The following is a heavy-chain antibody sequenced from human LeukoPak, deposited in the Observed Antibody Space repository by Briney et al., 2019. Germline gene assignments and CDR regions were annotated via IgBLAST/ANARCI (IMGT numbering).Heavy chain of an antibody. CDR2: IIPILGIA. J-gene: IGHJ4*02. Sequence: ASVKVSCKASGGTFSGYTISWVRQAPGQGLEWMGRIIPILGIANYAQKFQGRVTITADKSTSTAYMELSSLRSEDTAVYYCAGGYCSSTSCYKFDYWGQGTLVTVSS. D-gene: IGHD2-2*02. CDR1: GGTFSGYT. V-gene: IGHV1-69*02. CDR3: AGGYCSSTSCYKFDY.